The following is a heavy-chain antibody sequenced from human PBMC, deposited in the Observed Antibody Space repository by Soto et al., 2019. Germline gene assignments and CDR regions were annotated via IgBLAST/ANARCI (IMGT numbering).Heavy chain of an antibody. Sequence: EVQLVESGGGLVKPGGSLRLSCVVSGFTFSSYSMHWVRQAPGKGLEWVSSISSGSNYIYYADSVKGRFTISRDNAKNSVYLRMNSLRAEDTALYYCARDFKESQYYYYCMDVWGKGTTVTVSS. D-gene: IGHD3-10*01. CDR2: ISSGSNYI. J-gene: IGHJ6*03. CDR1: GFTFSSYS. V-gene: IGHV3-21*06. CDR3: ARDFKESQYYYYCMDV.